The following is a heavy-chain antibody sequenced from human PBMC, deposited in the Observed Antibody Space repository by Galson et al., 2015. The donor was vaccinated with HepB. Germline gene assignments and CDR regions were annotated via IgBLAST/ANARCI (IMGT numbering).Heavy chain of an antibody. Sequence: SLRLSCAASGFTFSSYGMHWVRQAPGKGLEWVAVIWYDGSNKYYADSVKGRFTISRDNSKNTLYLQMNSLRAEDTAVYYCARDWYSSSSGYFDYWGQGTLVTVSS. CDR3: ARDWYSSSSGYFDY. V-gene: IGHV3-33*01. J-gene: IGHJ4*02. CDR2: IWYDGSNK. CDR1: GFTFSSYG. D-gene: IGHD6-6*01.